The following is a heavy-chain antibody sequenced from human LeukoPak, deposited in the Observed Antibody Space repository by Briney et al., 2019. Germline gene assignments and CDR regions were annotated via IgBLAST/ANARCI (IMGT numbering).Heavy chain of an antibody. CDR1: GFNFSGFS. CDR2: IKQDGSER. Sequence: GGSLRLSCAASGFNFSGFSMSWVRQSPTKGLEWVANIKQDGSERYYVDSVKGRFTISRDNAKNSLSLQMNNLRVEDTAVYYCARAGSHWHYVYWGQGTVVTVSS. J-gene: IGHJ4*02. CDR3: ARAGSHWHYVY. D-gene: IGHD3-10*01. V-gene: IGHV3-7*01.